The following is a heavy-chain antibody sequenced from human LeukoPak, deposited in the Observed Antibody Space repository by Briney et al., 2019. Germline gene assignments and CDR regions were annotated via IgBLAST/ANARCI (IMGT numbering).Heavy chain of an antibody. Sequence: GGSLRLSCTASGFTFGDYAMSWVRQAPGKGLEWVGFIRSKAYGGTTEYAASVKGRLTISRDDSKSIAYLQMNSLKTEDTAVYYCTRVQFRGITMVRGPPGRFDPWAREPSSPSPQ. CDR3: TRVQFRGITMVRGPPGRFDP. D-gene: IGHD3-10*01. CDR1: GFTFGDYA. V-gene: IGHV3-49*04. CDR2: IRSKAYGGTT. J-gene: IGHJ5*02.